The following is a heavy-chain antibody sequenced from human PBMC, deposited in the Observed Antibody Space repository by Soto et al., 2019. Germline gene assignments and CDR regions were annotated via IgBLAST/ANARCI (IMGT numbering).Heavy chain of an antibody. J-gene: IGHJ4*02. CDR1: GFTFSSYA. V-gene: IGHV3-30-3*01. Sequence: GGSLRLSCAASGFTFSSYAMHWVRQAPGKGLEWVAVISYDGSNKYYADSVKGRFTISRDNSKNTLYLQMNSLRAEDTAVYYCARDQPGSPGYFDYWGQGTLVTVSS. D-gene: IGHD1-26*01. CDR2: ISYDGSNK. CDR3: ARDQPGSPGYFDY.